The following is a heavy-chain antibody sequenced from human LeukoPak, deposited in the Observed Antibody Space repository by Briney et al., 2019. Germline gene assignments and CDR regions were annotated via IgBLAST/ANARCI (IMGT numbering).Heavy chain of an antibody. J-gene: IGHJ6*02. Sequence: SETLSLTCTVSGGSISSGDYYWSWIRQPPGTGLEWIGYIYYSGSTYYNPSLKSRVTISVDTSKNQFSLKLSSVTAAGTAVYYCARGRGELLYYGMDVWGQGTTVTVSS. V-gene: IGHV4-30-4*01. D-gene: IGHD1-26*01. CDR2: IYYSGST. CDR1: GGSISSGDYY. CDR3: ARGRGELLYYGMDV.